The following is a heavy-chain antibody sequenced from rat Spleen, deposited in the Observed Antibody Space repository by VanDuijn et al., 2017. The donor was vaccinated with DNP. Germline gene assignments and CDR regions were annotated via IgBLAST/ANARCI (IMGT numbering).Heavy chain of an antibody. J-gene: IGHJ2*01. CDR3: ASGPNYGAYSDYFNY. D-gene: IGHD1-11*01. CDR1: GFNFNDYW. CDR2: INKDSSTI. Sequence: EVQLVESGGGLVQPGRSLKLSCVASGFNFNDYWMGWVRQAPGKGLEWIGEINKDSSTIDYNPSLKDKFTVSRDNVQNTLYLQMSKLGSEDTAIYYCASGPNYGAYSDYFNYWGQGVMVTVSS. V-gene: IGHV4-2*01.